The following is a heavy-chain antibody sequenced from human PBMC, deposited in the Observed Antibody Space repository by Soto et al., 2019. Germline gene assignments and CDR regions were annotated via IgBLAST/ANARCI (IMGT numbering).Heavy chain of an antibody. Sequence: QVQLVQSGAEVKKPGASVKVSCKASGYTFTGYYMHWVRQAPGQGLEWMGWINPNSGGTNYAQKFQGRVTMTRDTSISTAYMELSRLRSDDTAVYYCARGFSTYGSRWYDNHFDHWGQGTPVTVSS. CDR3: ARGFSTYGSRWYDNHFDH. D-gene: IGHD6-13*01. J-gene: IGHJ4*02. CDR2: INPNSGGT. CDR1: GYTFTGYY. V-gene: IGHV1-2*02.